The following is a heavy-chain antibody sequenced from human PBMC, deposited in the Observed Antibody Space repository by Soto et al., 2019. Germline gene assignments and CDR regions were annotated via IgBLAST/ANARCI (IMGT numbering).Heavy chain of an antibody. CDR2: ISSSSSYI. CDR3: ARDPPILQNYHHNPNWIHP. CDR1: GFTFSSYS. Sequence: GGSLRLSCAASGFTFSSYSMNWVRQAPGKGLEWVSSISSSSSYIYYADSVKGRFTISRDNAKNSLYLQMNSLRAEDTAVYYCARDPPILQNYHHNPNWIHPPGQATLVSVSS. D-gene: IGHD3-22*01. V-gene: IGHV3-21*01. J-gene: IGHJ5*02.